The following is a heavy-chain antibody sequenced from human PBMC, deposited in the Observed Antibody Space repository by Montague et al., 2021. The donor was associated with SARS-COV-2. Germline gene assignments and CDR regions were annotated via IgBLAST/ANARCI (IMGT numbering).Heavy chain of an antibody. CDR1: GLTFRSAA. D-gene: IGHD3-16*01. Sequence: SLRLSCAASGLTFRSAAMTWVRQAPGQGLEWVSTISETGGSTYYSDSVKGRFSISRDNSNNTLYLHLNSLRADDTAVYYCAKGLFGTSFPYFDSWGQGILVSVSS. CDR2: ISETGGST. V-gene: IGHV3-23*01. CDR3: AKGLFGTSFPYFDS. J-gene: IGHJ4*02.